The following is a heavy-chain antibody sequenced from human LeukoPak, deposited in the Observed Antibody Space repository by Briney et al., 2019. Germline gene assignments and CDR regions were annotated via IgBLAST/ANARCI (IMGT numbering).Heavy chain of an antibody. CDR3: ARDPRYCTNGVCFNTDV. J-gene: IGHJ6*03. V-gene: IGHV7-4-1*02. CDR2: INTNTGNP. CDR1: GYTFTSYA. Sequence: ASVTVSCKASGYTFTSYAMNWVRQAPGQGLEWMGWINTNTGNPTYAQGFTGRFVFSLDTSVSTAYLQISSLKAEDTAVYYCARDPRYCTNGVCFNTDVWGKGTTVTVSS. D-gene: IGHD2-8*01.